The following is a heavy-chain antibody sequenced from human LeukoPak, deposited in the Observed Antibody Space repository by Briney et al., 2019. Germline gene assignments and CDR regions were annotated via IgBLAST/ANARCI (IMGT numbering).Heavy chain of an antibody. J-gene: IGHJ5*01. D-gene: IGHD3-10*01. Sequence: PSATLSLTCAVNGGSFSDYFWGWFRQPPGKGLEWIGEVNHRGTTSSNPSLKSRVTISVETSKNQFSLELNSVTAADTAVYYCARIHLWPESWFDYWSQGSLVTVSS. V-gene: IGHV4-34*01. CDR3: ARIHLWPESWFDY. CDR1: GGSFSDYF. CDR2: VNHRGTT.